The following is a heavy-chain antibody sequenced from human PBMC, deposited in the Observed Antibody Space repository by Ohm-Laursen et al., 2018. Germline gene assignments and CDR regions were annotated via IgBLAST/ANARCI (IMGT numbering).Heavy chain of an antibody. V-gene: IGHV3-9*01. D-gene: IGHD6-13*01. Sequence: SLRLSCAASGFTFDDYAMHWVRQAPGKGLEWVSGISWNSGSIGYADSVKGRFTISRDNAKNSLYLQMNSLRAEDTAVYYCARDRRGAAGTLWFDPWGQGTLVTVSS. CDR3: ARDRRGAAGTLWFDP. J-gene: IGHJ5*02. CDR1: GFTFDDYA. CDR2: ISWNSGSI.